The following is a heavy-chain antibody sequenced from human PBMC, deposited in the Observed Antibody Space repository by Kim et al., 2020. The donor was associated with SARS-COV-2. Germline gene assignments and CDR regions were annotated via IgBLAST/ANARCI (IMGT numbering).Heavy chain of an antibody. D-gene: IGHD3-9*01. CDR2: K. J-gene: IGHJ4*02. CDR3: AKDAGGDIGLD. Sequence: KYYADSVKGRFTISRDNSKNTLYLQMNSLRAEDTAVYYCAKDAGGDIGLDWGQGTLVTVSS. V-gene: IGHV3-30*02.